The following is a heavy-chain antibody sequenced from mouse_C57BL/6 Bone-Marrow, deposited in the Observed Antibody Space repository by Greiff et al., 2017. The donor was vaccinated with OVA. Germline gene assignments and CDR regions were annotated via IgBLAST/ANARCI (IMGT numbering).Heavy chain of an antibody. D-gene: IGHD1-1*01. CDR2: ISNGGGST. CDR3: ARQYYGSRTWFAY. J-gene: IGHJ3*01. V-gene: IGHV5-12*01. Sequence: EVQLVESGGGLVQPGGSLKLSCAASGFTFSDYYMYWVRQTPEKRLEWVAYISNGGGSTYYPDTVKGRFTISRDNAKNTLYLQMSRLKSEDTAMYYCARQYYGSRTWFAYWGQGTLVTVSA. CDR1: GFTFSDYY.